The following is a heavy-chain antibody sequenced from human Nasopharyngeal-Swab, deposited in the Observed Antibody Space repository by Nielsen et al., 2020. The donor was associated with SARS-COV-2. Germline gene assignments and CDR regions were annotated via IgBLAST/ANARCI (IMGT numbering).Heavy chain of an antibody. CDR1: GFTFDDYT. CDR2: ISWDGGST. Sequence: GESLKISCAASGFTFDDYTMHWVRQAPGKGLEWVSLISWDGGSTYYADSVKGRFTISRDNSKNTLYLQMNSLRAEDTAVYYCARDRTVTTTVYFDYWGQGTLVTVSS. CDR3: ARDRTVTTTVYFDY. V-gene: IGHV3-43*01. J-gene: IGHJ4*02. D-gene: IGHD4-17*01.